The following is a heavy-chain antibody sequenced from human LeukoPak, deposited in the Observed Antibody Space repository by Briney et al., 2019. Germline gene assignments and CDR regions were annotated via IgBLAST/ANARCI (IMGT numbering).Heavy chain of an antibody. Sequence: PGGSLRLSCAASGFSFGSYSMNWVRQAPGKGLEWVSYISTSSSSTTYADSVKGRFTISRDNAKNSLYLQVNSLRGEDTAVYYCARLGSIAAAGTPDYWGQGSLVTVSS. CDR1: GFSFGSYS. V-gene: IGHV3-48*04. J-gene: IGHJ4*02. D-gene: IGHD6-13*01. CDR3: ARLGSIAAAGTPDY. CDR2: ISTSSSST.